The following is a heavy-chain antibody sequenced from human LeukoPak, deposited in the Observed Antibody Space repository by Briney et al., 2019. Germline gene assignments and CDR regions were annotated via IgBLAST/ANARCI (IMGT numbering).Heavy chain of an antibody. Sequence: GASVKVSCKASGYTFTGYYMHWVRQAPGQGLEWMGRINPNSGGTNYAQKFQGRVTMTRDTSISTAYMELSRLRSDDTAVYCCARGRRYYDILTGYYRRYNWFDPWGQGTLVTVSS. J-gene: IGHJ5*02. CDR2: INPNSGGT. D-gene: IGHD3-9*01. CDR1: GYTFTGYY. CDR3: ARGRRYYDILTGYYRRYNWFDP. V-gene: IGHV1-2*06.